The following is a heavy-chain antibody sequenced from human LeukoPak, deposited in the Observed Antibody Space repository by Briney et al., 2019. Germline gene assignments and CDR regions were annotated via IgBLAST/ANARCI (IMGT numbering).Heavy chain of an antibody. CDR2: VYYTGGT. J-gene: IGHJ6*02. Sequence: SETLSLTCTVSGGSISSSSHYWAWVRQPPGKGLGWIASVYYTGGTYYNPSLESRVTISVDTSKNQFSLKLSSVTAADTAVYYCARRGTYGMDVWGQGTTVTVSS. V-gene: IGHV4-39*01. CDR1: GGSISSSSHY. CDR3: ARRGTYGMDV.